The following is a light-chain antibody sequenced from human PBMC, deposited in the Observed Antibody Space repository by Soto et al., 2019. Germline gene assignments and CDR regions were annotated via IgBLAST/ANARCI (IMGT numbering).Light chain of an antibody. J-gene: IGKJ1*01. V-gene: IGKV1-39*01. CDR3: QQSYITPWT. Sequence: DIQMAQSPSSLSASVGDRVTITCRTSQSVSTFLNWYQQTPGKAPRRLIYATSRLQSGVPSRFSGSGSGTDFTLTISSLQPEDFATYYCQQSYITPWTFGQGTRVEVK. CDR2: ATS. CDR1: QSVSTF.